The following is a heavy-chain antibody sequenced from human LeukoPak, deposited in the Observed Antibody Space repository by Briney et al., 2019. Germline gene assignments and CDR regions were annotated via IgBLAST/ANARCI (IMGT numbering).Heavy chain of an antibody. V-gene: IGHV4-4*07. Sequence: SETPSLTCTVSGDSIRSYYWSWIRQPAGKGLEWIGRIYGSGSANYNPSLKSRVTTSVDTSKNQFSLELNSVTAADTAVYYCARDFGRSNWYRFDYWGQGSLVTVSS. J-gene: IGHJ4*02. D-gene: IGHD6-13*01. CDR3: ARDFGRSNWYRFDY. CDR1: GDSIRSYY. CDR2: IYGSGSA.